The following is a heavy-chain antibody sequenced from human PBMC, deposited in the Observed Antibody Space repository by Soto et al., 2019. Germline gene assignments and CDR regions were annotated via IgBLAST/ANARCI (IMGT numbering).Heavy chain of an antibody. D-gene: IGHD1-26*01. V-gene: IGHV3-30*02. Sequence: GGSLRLSCAASGSTFSGYGMHWVRQAPGKGLEWVAITRHDGSNTYYADSVRGRFTISRDNSKKTLYLQMDSLRVEDMVVYYCARDGVGATTFFGYFDYWGQGTLVTVSS. J-gene: IGHJ4*02. CDR2: TRHDGSNT. CDR3: ARDGVGATTFFGYFDY. CDR1: GSTFSGYG.